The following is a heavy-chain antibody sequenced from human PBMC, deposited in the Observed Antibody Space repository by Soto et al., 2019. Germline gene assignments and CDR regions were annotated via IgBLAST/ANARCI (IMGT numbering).Heavy chain of an antibody. CDR2: IIPMFSTT. J-gene: IGHJ4*02. Sequence: SVKFSCKASGYTFTGYYIHWVRQAPGQGLEWMGGIIPMFSTTHSPQKFQGRVTITADDSTTTAYMELSSLRSDDTAIYYCARAPPPITGYALANHFEFWGQGTRVTVSS. CDR1: GYTFTGYY. V-gene: IGHV1-69*13. D-gene: IGHD2-2*01. CDR3: ARAPPPITGYALANHFEF.